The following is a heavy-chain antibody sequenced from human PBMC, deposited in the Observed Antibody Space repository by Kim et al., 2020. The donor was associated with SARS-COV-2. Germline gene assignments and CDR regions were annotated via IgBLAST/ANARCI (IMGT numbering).Heavy chain of an antibody. D-gene: IGHD3-10*01. CDR2: INHSGST. J-gene: IGHJ5*02. Sequence: SETLSLTCAVYGGSFSGYYWSWIRQPPGKGLEWIGEINHSGSTNYNPSLKSRVTISVDTSKNQFSLKLSSVTAADTAVYYCARGEPSMAPGYNWFDPWGQGTLVTVSS. V-gene: IGHV4-34*01. CDR1: GGSFSGYY. CDR3: ARGEPSMAPGYNWFDP.